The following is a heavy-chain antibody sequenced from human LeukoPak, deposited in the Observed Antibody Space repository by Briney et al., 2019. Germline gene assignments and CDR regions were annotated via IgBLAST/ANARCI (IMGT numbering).Heavy chain of an antibody. CDR2: ISYSAST. D-gene: IGHD6-19*01. CDR1: GGSISSRSYY. CDR3: ARQRWLVHNWFDP. J-gene: IGHJ5*02. Sequence: SETLSLTCSVSGGSISSRSYYWGWIRHPPGKGLEWIGRISYSASTYYNPSLKSRVTISVDTSKNQFSLKLSSVTAADTALYYCARQRWLVHNWFDPWGQGTLVTVSS. V-gene: IGHV4-39*01.